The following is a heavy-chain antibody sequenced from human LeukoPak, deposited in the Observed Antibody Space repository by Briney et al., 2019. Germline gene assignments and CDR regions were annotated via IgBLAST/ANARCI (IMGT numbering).Heavy chain of an antibody. CDR1: GFTFSNYD. CDR2: IGTASDT. J-gene: IGHJ6*02. V-gene: IGHV3-13*01. D-gene: IGHD4-23*01. Sequence: GSPRLSCAASGFTFSNYDMHWVRQTTGKGLEWVSAIGTASDTYYPGSVKGRFTISRENAKNSLYLQMNSLRAEDTAVYYCARAPYGGYFYGMDVWGQGTTVTVSS. CDR3: ARAPYGGYFYGMDV.